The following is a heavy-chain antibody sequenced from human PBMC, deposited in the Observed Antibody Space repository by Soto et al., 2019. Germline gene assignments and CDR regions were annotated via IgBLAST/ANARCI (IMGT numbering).Heavy chain of an antibody. D-gene: IGHD4-17*01. CDR2: ISSSGGAI. CDR3: ARDRYGDKAFGY. CDR1: GFTFSDYY. J-gene: IGHJ4*02. Sequence: QVLLVESGGGLVKPGGSLRLSCAASGFTFSDYYMGWIRQAPRKGLEWASYISSSGGAIYYADSVKGRFTISRDNAKNSLSLQMNSLRAEDTAVDDGARDRYGDKAFGYWGQGALVTVSS. V-gene: IGHV3-11*01.